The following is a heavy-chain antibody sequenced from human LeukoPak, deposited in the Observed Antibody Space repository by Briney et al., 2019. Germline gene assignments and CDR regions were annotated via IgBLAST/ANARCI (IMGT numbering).Heavy chain of an antibody. Sequence: GGSLRLSCAASRFTFSSYSMTWVRQAPGKGLECVSAISDSGDKTDYADSVRGRFTIYRDNSKDTLYLQMNSLRAEDTGVYYCARGITVTINGMDVWGQGTTVTVSS. J-gene: IGHJ6*02. V-gene: IGHV3-23*01. CDR2: ISDSGDKT. D-gene: IGHD4-17*01. CDR3: ARGITVTINGMDV. CDR1: RFTFSSYS.